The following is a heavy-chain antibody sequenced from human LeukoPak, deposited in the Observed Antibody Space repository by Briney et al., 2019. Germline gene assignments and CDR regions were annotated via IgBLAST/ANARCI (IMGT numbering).Heavy chain of an antibody. J-gene: IGHJ6*02. V-gene: IGHV1-8*01. Sequence: GASVNVSCKASGYTFTSYGINWLRQATAQGREWMGWMNPNSCNTGYAQKFQGRVTMTRNTSIRTAYMELSSLRSEDTTVYYCARGEADDILTSYYYYGMDVWGQGTTVTVSS. CDR2: MNPNSCNT. D-gene: IGHD3-9*01. CDR1: GYTFTSYG. CDR3: ARGEADDILTSYYYYGMDV.